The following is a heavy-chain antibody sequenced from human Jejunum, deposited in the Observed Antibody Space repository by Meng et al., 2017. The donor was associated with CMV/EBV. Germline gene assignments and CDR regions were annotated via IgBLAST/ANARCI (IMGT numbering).Heavy chain of an antibody. CDR1: GFSLSTYW. CDR3: ATVFDY. Sequence: LRLSCAASGFSLSTYWMHWVRQAPGKGLVWVSRINTAGTSTYYADSVKGRFTISRDNAKNTLYLQMNSLRAEDTAVYYCATVFDYWGQGTRVTVSS. CDR2: INTAGTST. J-gene: IGHJ4*02. D-gene: IGHD4-17*01. V-gene: IGHV3-74*01.